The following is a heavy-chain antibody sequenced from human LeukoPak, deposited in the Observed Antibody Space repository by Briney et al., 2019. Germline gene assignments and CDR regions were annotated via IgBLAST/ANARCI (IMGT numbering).Heavy chain of an antibody. J-gene: IGHJ5*02. CDR3: ARVSVAVAGYWFDP. CDR1: GYTFTGYY. D-gene: IGHD6-19*01. CDR2: INPNSGGT. Sequence: ASVKVSCKASGYTFTGYYMHWVRQAPGQGLEWMGRINPNSGGTNYAQKFQGRVTMTRDTSISTAYMELSRLRSDDTAVYYRARVSVAVAGYWFDPWGQGTLVTVSS. V-gene: IGHV1-2*06.